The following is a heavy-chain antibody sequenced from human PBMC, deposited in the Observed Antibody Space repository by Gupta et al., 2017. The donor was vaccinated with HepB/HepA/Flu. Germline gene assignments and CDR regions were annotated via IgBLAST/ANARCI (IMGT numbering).Heavy chain of an antibody. CDR2: IYYSGST. CDR3: ARDSLRGDILTGYYPTYYYYGMDV. V-gene: IGHV4-59*01. J-gene: IGHJ6*02. Sequence: QVQLQESGPGLVKPSETLSLTCTVSGGSISSYYWRWIRQPPGKGLAWIGYIYYSGSTNYNPSLKSRVTISVDTSKNQFSLKLSSVTAADTAVYYCARDSLRGDILTGYYPTYYYYGMDVWGQGTTVTVSS. CDR1: GGSISSYY. D-gene: IGHD3-9*01.